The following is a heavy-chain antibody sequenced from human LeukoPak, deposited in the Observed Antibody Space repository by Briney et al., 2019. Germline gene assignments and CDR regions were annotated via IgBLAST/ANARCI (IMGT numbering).Heavy chain of an antibody. Sequence: GESLKISCQGSGYSFTSYWIGWVRQMPGKGLEWMGIIYPGDSDTGYSPSFQGQVTISADKSISAAYLQWSSLKASDTAMYYCARQDGAAIYYFDYWGQGTLVTVSS. D-gene: IGHD5-24*01. J-gene: IGHJ4*02. CDR3: ARQDGAAIYYFDY. CDR1: GYSFTSYW. CDR2: IYPGDSDT. V-gene: IGHV5-51*01.